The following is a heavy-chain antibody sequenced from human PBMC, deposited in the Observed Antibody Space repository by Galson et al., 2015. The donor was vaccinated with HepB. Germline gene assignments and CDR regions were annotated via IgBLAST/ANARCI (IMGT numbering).Heavy chain of an antibody. CDR2: IYPGDSDT. D-gene: IGHD3-22*01. CDR1: GSSFTSYW. Sequence: QSGAEVKKPGESLKISCKGSGSSFTSYWIGWVRQMPGKGLEWMGIIYPGDSDTRYSPSFQGQVTISADKSISTAYLQWSSLKASDTAMYYCARHYYYDSSGYYYSTDAFDIWGQGTMVTVSS. CDR3: ARHYYYDSSGYYYSTDAFDI. V-gene: IGHV5-51*01. J-gene: IGHJ3*02.